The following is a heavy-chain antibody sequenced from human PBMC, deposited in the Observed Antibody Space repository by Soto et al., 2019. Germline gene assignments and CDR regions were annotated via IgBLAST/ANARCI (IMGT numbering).Heavy chain of an antibody. CDR1: GFTVSSNY. Sequence: EVQLVESGGGLIQPGGSLRLSCAASGFTVSSNYMNWVRQAPGKGLEWISVIYSGGSTYYADSVKGRFTISRDNSKNTLNLQMNSLRAEDTAVYYCARVTTTGWYVSDWGQGILVTVSS. D-gene: IGHD6-19*01. J-gene: IGHJ4*02. CDR3: ARVTTTGWYVSD. V-gene: IGHV3-53*01. CDR2: IYSGGST.